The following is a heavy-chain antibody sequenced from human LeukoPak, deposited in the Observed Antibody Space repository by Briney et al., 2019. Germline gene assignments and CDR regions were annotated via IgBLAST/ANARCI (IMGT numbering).Heavy chain of an antibody. CDR3: ATYRVVPAAISYYYGMDV. CDR1: GFPFSTFW. J-gene: IGHJ6*02. Sequence: GGSLRLSCAASGFPFSTFWMHWVRQAPGKGLVWVSRIKSDGSDITYADSVKGRFTISRDNSKNTLYLQMNSLRAEDTAVYYCATYRVVPAAISYYYGMDVWGQGTTVTVSS. CDR2: IKSDGSDI. D-gene: IGHD2-2*01. V-gene: IGHV3-74*01.